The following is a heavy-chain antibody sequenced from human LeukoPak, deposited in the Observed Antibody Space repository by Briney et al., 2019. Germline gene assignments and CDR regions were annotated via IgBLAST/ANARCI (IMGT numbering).Heavy chain of an antibody. CDR2: INPNSGCT. D-gene: IGHD3-16*01. J-gene: IGHJ6*03. Sequence: GASVSVSCMATRYIYTGYHMDWVRPAPGQGVEWMGWINPNSGCTNYAQKFQGRVTMTRDTSISTAYMELSRLRSDDTAVYYCARGRGMYYYYMDVWGKGTTVTVSS. CDR3: ARGRGMYYYYMDV. V-gene: IGHV1-2*02. CDR1: RYIYTGYH.